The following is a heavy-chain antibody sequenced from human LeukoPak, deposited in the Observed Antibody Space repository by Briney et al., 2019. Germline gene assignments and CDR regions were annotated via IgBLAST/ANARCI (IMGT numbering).Heavy chain of an antibody. D-gene: IGHD2-2*01. J-gene: IGHJ6*02. CDR2: IYTSGST. V-gene: IGHV4-4*07. Sequence: SETLSLTCTVSGASISSYYWSWIRQPAGKGLEWIGRIYTSGSTNYNPSLKSRVTMSVDTSKNQFSLKLSSVTAADTAVYYCARDIVVVGDYYYGMDVWGQGTTVTVSS. CDR3: ARDIVVVGDYYYGMDV. CDR1: GASISSYY.